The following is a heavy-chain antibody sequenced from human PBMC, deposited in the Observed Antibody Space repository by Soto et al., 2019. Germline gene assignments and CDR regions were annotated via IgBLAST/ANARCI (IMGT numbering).Heavy chain of an antibody. D-gene: IGHD5-12*01. CDR1: AFTFSTFW. V-gene: IGHV3-7*01. J-gene: IGHJ4*02. Sequence: GGSLRLSCAASAFTFSTFWMSWVRQAPGKGLEWVANINQDGGEKDYVDSVQGRLTISRDNAKNSLYLQMNSLRAEDTAVYYCARGSGYNSYDYWGQGTLVTVSS. CDR3: ARGSGYNSYDY. CDR2: INQDGGEK.